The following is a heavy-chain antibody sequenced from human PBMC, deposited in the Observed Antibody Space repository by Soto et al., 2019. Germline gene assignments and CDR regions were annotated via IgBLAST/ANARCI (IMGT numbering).Heavy chain of an antibody. D-gene: IGHD3-16*02. J-gene: IGHJ4*02. CDR2: ISSSSSSM. V-gene: IGHV3-21*01. CDR3: ARLGGRLLSSGPDY. Sequence: GGSLRLSCAASGFTFSTYSMYWVRQAPGKGLEWVSSISSSSSSMYYADSVKGRFTISRDNAKNSLFLQMNSLRAEDTAVYYCARLGGRLLSSGPDYWGQGTLVTVSS. CDR1: GFTFSTYS.